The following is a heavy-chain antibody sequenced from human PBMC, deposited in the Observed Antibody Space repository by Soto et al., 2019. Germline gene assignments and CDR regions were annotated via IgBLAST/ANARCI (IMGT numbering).Heavy chain of an antibody. CDR3: ARGQTSYLAYCGGDCEDVFDF. CDR2: ISSSGSTI. V-gene: IGHV3-11*01. J-gene: IGHJ3*01. D-gene: IGHD2-21*02. CDR1: GFTFSDYY. Sequence: GSLRLSCAASGFTFSDYYMSWIRQAPGKGLEWVSYISSSGSTIYYADSVKGRFTISRDNAKNSLYLQMNSLRAEDTAVYYCARGQTSYLAYCGGDCEDVFDFWAQRTMVIVSS.